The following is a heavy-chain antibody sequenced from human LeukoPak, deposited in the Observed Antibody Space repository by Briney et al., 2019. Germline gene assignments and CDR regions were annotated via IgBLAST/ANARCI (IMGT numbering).Heavy chain of an antibody. CDR1: GFIFSNYA. J-gene: IGHJ4*02. Sequence: GGSLRLSCAASGFIFSNYAMHWVRQAPGKGLEWVALISSDGSKIYYADSVKGRFTISRDNSRNTLYVQMNSLRAEDSAVYYCARGLHRRCSGGICYQPFDYWGQGTLVTVSS. CDR3: ARGLHRRCSGGICYQPFDY. CDR2: ISSDGSKI. V-gene: IGHV3-30*04. D-gene: IGHD2-15*01.